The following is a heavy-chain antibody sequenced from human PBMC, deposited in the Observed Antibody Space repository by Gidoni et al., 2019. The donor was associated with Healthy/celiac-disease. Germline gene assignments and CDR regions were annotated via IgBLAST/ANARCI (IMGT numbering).Heavy chain of an antibody. CDR1: GYSFTSYW. D-gene: IGHD1-26*01. V-gene: IGHV5-51*01. CDR3: ARPHNSLVGATSNDAFDI. J-gene: IGHJ3*02. CDR2: IYPGDSDT. Sequence: EVQLVQSGAEVKKPGESLKISRQGSGYSFTSYWIGWVRQMPGKGLEWMGIIYPGDSDTRYSPSFQGQVTISADKSISTAYLQWSSLKASDTAMYYCARPHNSLVGATSNDAFDIWGQGTMVTVSS.